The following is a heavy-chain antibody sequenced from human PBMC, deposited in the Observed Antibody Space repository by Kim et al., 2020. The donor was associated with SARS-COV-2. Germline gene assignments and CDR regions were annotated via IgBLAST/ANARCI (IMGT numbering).Heavy chain of an antibody. V-gene: IGHV3-7*01. D-gene: IGHD3-3*01. CDR1: GFMFSSYW. CDR2: IKQDGSEK. Sequence: GGSLRLSCAASGFMFSSYWMSWVRQAPGKGLEWVANIKQDGSEKYYVDSVKGRFTISRDNAKNSLYLQMNSLRAEDTAVYYCARVSTIFGVEYWGQGTLV. CDR3: ARVSTIFGVEY. J-gene: IGHJ1*01.